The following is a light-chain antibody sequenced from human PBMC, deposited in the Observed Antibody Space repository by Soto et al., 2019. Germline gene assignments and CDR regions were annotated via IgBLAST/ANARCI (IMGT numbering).Light chain of an antibody. Sequence: EIVMTQSPATLSVSPGERATLSCRASQSVSSNLAWYQQKPGQSPRLLIYGASTRATGVPARFSGSGSGTEFTLTINSLQSEDFAVYYCQHYNYWPPWTFGQGTKVEIK. V-gene: IGKV3-15*01. CDR2: GAS. J-gene: IGKJ1*01. CDR1: QSVSSN. CDR3: QHYNYWPPWT.